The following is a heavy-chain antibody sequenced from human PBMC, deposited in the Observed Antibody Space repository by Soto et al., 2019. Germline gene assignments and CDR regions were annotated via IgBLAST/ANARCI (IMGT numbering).Heavy chain of an antibody. D-gene: IGHD3-3*01. CDR2: IYYSGST. CDR3: ATLRFLEWRDGMDV. CDR1: GGSISSYY. J-gene: IGHJ6*02. Sequence: KTSETLSLTCTVSGGSISSYYWSWIRQPPGKGLEWIGYIYYSGSTNYNPSLKSRVTISVDTSKNQFSLKLSSVTAADTAVYYCATLRFLEWRDGMDVWGQGTTVTVSS. V-gene: IGHV4-59*01.